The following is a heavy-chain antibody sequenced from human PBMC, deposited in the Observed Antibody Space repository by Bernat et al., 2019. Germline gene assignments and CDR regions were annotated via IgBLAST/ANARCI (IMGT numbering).Heavy chain of an antibody. CDR1: GGSISSGGYH. CDR3: ARGSSSVGGMDV. J-gene: IGHJ6*02. CDR2: IYYSGST. D-gene: IGHD6-13*01. V-gene: IGHV4-31*03. Sequence: QVQLQESGPGLVKPSQTLSLTCTVSGGSISSGGYHWSWIRQHPGKGLEWIGYIYYSGSTYYNPSLKSRVTISVDTSKNQFSLKLSSVTAADTAVYYCARGSSSVGGMDVWGQGTTVTVSS.